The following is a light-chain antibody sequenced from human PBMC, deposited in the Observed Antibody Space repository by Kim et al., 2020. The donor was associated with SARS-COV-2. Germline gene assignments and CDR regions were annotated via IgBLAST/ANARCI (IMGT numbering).Light chain of an antibody. CDR1: QSGSSN. CDR3: QQYNNWPYT. Sequence: SVSPGERGTRSCRASQSGSSNLAWYQKKPGQAPRLHIYGASTRATGIPSRFSGSESGTEFTLTISSLQSEDFAVYSCQQYNNWPYTFGQGTKLEI. J-gene: IGKJ2*01. CDR2: GAS. V-gene: IGKV3-15*01.